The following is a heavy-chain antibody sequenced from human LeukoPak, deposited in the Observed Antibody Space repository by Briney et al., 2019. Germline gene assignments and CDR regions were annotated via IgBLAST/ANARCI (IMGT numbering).Heavy chain of an antibody. CDR3: ARTYYDFWSGYYSHEGNPFDY. Sequence: GGSLRLSCTVSGFTVSSNSMSWVRQAPGKGLEWVSFIYSDNTRYSDSVKGRFTISRDNSKNTLYLQMNGLRPEDTAVYYCARTYYDFWSGYYSHEGNPFDYWGQGTLVTVSS. J-gene: IGHJ4*02. V-gene: IGHV3-66*03. CDR1: GFTVSSNS. CDR2: IYSDNT. D-gene: IGHD3-3*01.